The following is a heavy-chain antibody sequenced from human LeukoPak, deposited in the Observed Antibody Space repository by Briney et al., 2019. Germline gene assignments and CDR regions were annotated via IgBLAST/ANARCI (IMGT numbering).Heavy chain of an antibody. Sequence: SETLSLTCTVSGGSISSYYWSWIRQPPGKGLEWIGYIYYSGSTNYNPSLKSRVTISVDTSKNQFSLKLSSVTAADTAVYYCARVCRYSSGWYMAHYYLDYWGQGTLVTVSS. CDR2: IYYSGST. CDR3: ARVCRYSSGWYMAHYYLDY. V-gene: IGHV4-59*01. D-gene: IGHD6-19*01. CDR1: GGSISSYY. J-gene: IGHJ4*02.